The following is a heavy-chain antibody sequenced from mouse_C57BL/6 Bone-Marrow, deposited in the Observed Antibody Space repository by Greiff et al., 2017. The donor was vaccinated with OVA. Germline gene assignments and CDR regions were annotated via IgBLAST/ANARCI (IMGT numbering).Heavy chain of an antibody. CDR1: GYAFSSSW. Sequence: QVQLQQSGPELVKPGASVKISCKASGYAFSSSWMNWVKQRPGKGLEWIGRISPGDGDTNYNGKFKGKATLTADKSSSTAYMQLSSLTSEDSAVDFCATLYPWHWYFDVWGTGTTVTVSS. D-gene: IGHD2-1*01. CDR3: ATLYPWHWYFDV. CDR2: ISPGDGDT. V-gene: IGHV1-82*01. J-gene: IGHJ1*03.